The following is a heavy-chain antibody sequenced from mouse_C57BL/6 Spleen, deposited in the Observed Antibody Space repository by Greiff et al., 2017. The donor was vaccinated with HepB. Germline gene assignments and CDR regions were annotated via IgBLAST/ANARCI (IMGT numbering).Heavy chain of an antibody. CDR3: ARTAPLQY. V-gene: IGHV3-2*02. D-gene: IGHD1-2*01. CDR1: GYSITSGYG. CDR2: ISYSGST. Sequence: EVMLVESGPGLVKPSQSLSLTCTVSGYSITSGYGWNWIRQFPGNKLEWMGYISYSGSTNYHPSLKSRISITRDTSKNQFFLQLNSVTTEDTATYYWARTAPLQYWGQGTTLTVAS. J-gene: IGHJ2*01.